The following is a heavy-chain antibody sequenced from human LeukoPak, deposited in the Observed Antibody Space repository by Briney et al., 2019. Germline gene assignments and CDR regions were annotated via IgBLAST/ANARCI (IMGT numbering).Heavy chain of an antibody. J-gene: IGHJ2*01. CDR2: IYYSGST. CDR1: GGSISSYD. V-gene: IGHV4-59*01. CDR3: ARSRDDSSGYYYGNWYFDL. D-gene: IGHD3-22*01. Sequence: SETLSLTCTVSGGSISSYDWSWIRQPPGKGLEWIGYIYYSGSTNYNPSLKSRVTISVDTSKNQFSLKLSSVTAADTAVYYCARSRDDSSGYYYGNWYFDLWGRGTLVTVSS.